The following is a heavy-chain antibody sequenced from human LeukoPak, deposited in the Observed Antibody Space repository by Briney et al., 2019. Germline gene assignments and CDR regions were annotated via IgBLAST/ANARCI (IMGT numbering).Heavy chain of an antibody. D-gene: IGHD3-22*01. J-gene: IGHJ4*02. CDR1: GGSISSDVYC. Sequence: SETLFLTCTVSGGSISSDVYCWRWIRPHPGKGLGWIGNIYYSGITYYSPSLKSRLTISVDTSENQFSLKLASVTAADTAVYYCARLGGSSGYYLFDYWGQGTLVTVSS. V-gene: IGHV4-31*03. CDR3: ARLGGSSGYYLFDY. CDR2: IYYSGIT.